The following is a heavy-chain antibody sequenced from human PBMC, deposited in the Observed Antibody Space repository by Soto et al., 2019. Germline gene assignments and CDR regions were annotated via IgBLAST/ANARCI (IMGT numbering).Heavy chain of an antibody. J-gene: IGHJ5*02. Sequence: PSETLSLTCAVSGGSITSNWWSWVRQPPGKGLEYIGYISYIGRNDNNPSLKSRVTLSLDTSKNQFSLKLSSVTAADTAVYYCARGGHILRYFLGFDPWGQGTLVTVSS. D-gene: IGHD3-9*01. V-gene: IGHV4-59*08. CDR3: ARGGHILRYFLGFDP. CDR1: GGSITSNW. CDR2: ISYIGRN.